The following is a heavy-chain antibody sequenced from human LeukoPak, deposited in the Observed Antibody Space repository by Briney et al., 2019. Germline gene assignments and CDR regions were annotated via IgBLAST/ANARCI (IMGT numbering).Heavy chain of an antibody. Sequence: GGSLRLSCAASGSTFSSYSMNWVRQAPGKGLEWVSYISSSSSTIYYADSVKGRFTISRDNAKNSLYLQMNSLRAEDTAVYYCARDEGYYYDSSGYLSYWGQGTLVTVSS. CDR1: GSTFSSYS. CDR3: ARDEGYYYDSSGYLSY. J-gene: IGHJ4*02. V-gene: IGHV3-48*04. D-gene: IGHD3-22*01. CDR2: ISSSSSTI.